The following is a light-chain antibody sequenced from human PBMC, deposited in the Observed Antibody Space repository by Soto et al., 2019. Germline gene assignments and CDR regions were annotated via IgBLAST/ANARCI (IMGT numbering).Light chain of an antibody. V-gene: IGLV6-57*02. CDR3: QSYDSSNVV. CDR2: EDN. J-gene: IGLJ2*01. Sequence: NFMLTQPHSVSASPGKTVTISCTGSSGSIASNYVQWYQQRPGSAPTTVIYEDNQRPSGVPDRFSGSIDSSSNSASLTISGLKTDDEADYYCQSYDSSNVVFGGGTKLTVL. CDR1: SGSIASNY.